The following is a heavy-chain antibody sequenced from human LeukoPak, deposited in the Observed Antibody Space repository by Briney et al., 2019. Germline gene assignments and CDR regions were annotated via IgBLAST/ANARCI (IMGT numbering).Heavy chain of an antibody. CDR3: ARSPTDYDSSGYYRY. V-gene: IGHV3-30*04. Sequence: GGSLRLSCAASGFTFRSYAMHWVRQAPGKGLEWVAVISYDGSNEYYADSVKGRFTLSRDNSKNTLYLQMNSLRAGDTAVYYCARSPTDYDSSGYYRYWGQGTLVTVSS. D-gene: IGHD3-22*01. J-gene: IGHJ4*02. CDR2: ISYDGSNE. CDR1: GFTFRSYA.